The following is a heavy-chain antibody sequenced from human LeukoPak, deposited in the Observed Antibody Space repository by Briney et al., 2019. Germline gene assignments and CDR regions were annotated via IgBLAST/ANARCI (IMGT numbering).Heavy chain of an antibody. J-gene: IGHJ4*02. CDR1: GGTFSSYA. CDR3: ARDLSAAGTGPYYFDY. D-gene: IGHD6-13*01. CDR2: IIPIFGTA. Sequence: GASVKVSCKASGGTFSSYAISWVRQAPGQGLEWMGGIIPIFGTANYAQKFQGRVTITTDESTSTAYMELSSLRSDDTAVYYCARDLSAAGTGPYYFDYWGQGTLVTVSS. V-gene: IGHV1-69*05.